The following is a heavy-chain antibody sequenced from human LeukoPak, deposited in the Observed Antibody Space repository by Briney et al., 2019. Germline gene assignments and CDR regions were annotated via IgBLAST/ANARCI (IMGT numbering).Heavy chain of an antibody. CDR3: AKDSQGSRRPHYLDY. J-gene: IGHJ4*02. D-gene: IGHD2-2*01. CDR2: ISYDGSNK. Sequence: GGSLRLSCAASGFTFSSYGMHWVRQAPGKGLEWVAVISYDGSNKYYADSVKGRFTISRDNSKNTLYLQMNSLRAEDTAVYYCAKDSQGSRRPHYLDYWGQGTLVTVSS. CDR1: GFTFSSYG. V-gene: IGHV3-30*18.